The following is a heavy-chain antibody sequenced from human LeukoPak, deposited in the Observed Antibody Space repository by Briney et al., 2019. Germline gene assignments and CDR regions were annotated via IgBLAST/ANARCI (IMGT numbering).Heavy chain of an antibody. Sequence: ASVKVSCKASGYTFTSYDINWVRQATGQGLEWMGWMNPNSGNTGYAQRFQGRVTMTRNTSISTAYMELSSLRSEDTAVYYCARMKQLPTGAFDIWGQGTMVTVSS. V-gene: IGHV1-8*01. CDR3: ARMKQLPTGAFDI. D-gene: IGHD6-6*01. CDR1: GYTFTSYD. J-gene: IGHJ3*02. CDR2: MNPNSGNT.